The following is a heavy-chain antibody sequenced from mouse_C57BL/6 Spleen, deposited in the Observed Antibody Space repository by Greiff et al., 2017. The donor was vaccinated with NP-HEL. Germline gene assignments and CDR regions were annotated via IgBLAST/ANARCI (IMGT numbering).Heavy chain of an antibody. J-gene: IGHJ1*03. CDR3: ARYHRANWDWYFDV. CDR1: GYTFTSYW. Sequence: QVQLQQSGAELVMPGASVKLSCKASGYTFTSYWMHWVKQRPGQGLEWIGEIDPSDSYTNYNQKFKGKSTLTVDKSSSTAYMQLSSLTSEDSAVYYCARYHRANWDWYFDVWGTGTTVTVSS. CDR2: IDPSDSYT. V-gene: IGHV1-69*01. D-gene: IGHD4-1*01.